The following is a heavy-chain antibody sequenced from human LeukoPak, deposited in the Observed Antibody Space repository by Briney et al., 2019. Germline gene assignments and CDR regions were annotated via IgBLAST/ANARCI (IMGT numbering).Heavy chain of an antibody. V-gene: IGHV4-59*01. CDR1: GGSISSYY. J-gene: IGHJ2*01. Sequence: KSSETLSLTCTVSGGSISSYYWSWIRQPPGKGLEWIGYIYYSGSTNYNPSLKSRVTISVDTSKNQFSLKLSSVTAADTAVYYCARDRTYWYFDLWGRGTLVTVSS. CDR2: IYYSGST. CDR3: ARDRTYWYFDL.